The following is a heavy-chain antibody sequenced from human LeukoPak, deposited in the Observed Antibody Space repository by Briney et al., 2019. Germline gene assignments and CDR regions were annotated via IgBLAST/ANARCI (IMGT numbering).Heavy chain of an antibody. Sequence: GGSLRLSCAASGFTVSSNYMNWVRQAPGKGLEWVSVIYSGGTTYYADSVKGRFTISRDNSKNSLYLQMNSLRAEDTAVYYCAELGITMIGGVWGKGTTVTISS. CDR3: AELGITMIGGV. CDR1: GFTVSSNY. J-gene: IGHJ6*04. CDR2: IYSGGTT. V-gene: IGHV3-53*01. D-gene: IGHD3-10*02.